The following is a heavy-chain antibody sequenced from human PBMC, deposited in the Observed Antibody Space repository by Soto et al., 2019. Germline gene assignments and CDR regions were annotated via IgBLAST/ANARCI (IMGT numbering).Heavy chain of an antibody. V-gene: IGHV3-23*01. Sequence: GGSLRLSCAASGFSFTNYAMSWVRQAPGKGLEWVSSITGSGDRTYYADSVKGRFTISRDNSNNTLYLQMSSLRVEDTAAYYWAKGVFSDGNCYGREEVWGQGTPVTVSS. CDR1: GFSFTNYA. CDR3: AKGVFSDGNCYGREEV. D-gene: IGHD2-15*01. CDR2: ITGSGDRT. J-gene: IGHJ6*02.